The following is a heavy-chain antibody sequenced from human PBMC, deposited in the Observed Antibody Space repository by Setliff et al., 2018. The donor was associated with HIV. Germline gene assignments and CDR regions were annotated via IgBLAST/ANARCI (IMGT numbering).Heavy chain of an antibody. V-gene: IGHV1-3*01. D-gene: IGHD2-21*01. CDR3: ARGDFDF. CDR1: GGTFSSHA. CDR2: INAGNGDT. J-gene: IGHJ4*02. Sequence: ASVKVSCKASGGTFSSHAISWVRQAPGQGLEWMGGINAGNGDTRYSPKFQGRVTFTRDSSASTVYMEMSSLRSEDTAMFYCARGDFDFWGQGTLVTVSS.